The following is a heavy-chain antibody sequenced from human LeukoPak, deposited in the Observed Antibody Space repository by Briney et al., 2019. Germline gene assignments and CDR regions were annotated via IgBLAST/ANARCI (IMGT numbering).Heavy chain of an antibody. CDR3: ARNYDSSGYYSYYYYYGMDV. V-gene: IGHV1-3*01. CDR1: GYTFTSYA. CDR2: INAGNGNT. J-gene: IGHJ6*02. Sequence: ASEKVSCKASGYTFTSYAMHWVRQAPGQRLEWMGWINAGNGNTKYSQKFQGRVTITRDTSASTAYMELSSLRSEDTAVYYCARNYDSSGYYSYYYYYGMDVWGQGTTVTVSS. D-gene: IGHD3-22*01.